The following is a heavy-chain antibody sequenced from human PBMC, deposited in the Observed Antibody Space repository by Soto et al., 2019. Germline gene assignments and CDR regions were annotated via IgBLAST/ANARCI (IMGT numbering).Heavy chain of an antibody. CDR3: ARNEYYDLWSGRGAPRRHNWFDP. V-gene: IGHV4-34*01. CDR2: INHSGST. J-gene: IGHJ5*02. Sequence: SETLSLTCAVYGGSFSGYYWSWIRQPPGKGLEWIGEINHSGSTNYNPSLKSRVTISVDTSKNQFSLKLSSVTAADTAVYYCARNEYYDLWSGRGAPRRHNWFDPWGQGTLVTVSS. D-gene: IGHD3-3*01. CDR1: GGSFSGYY.